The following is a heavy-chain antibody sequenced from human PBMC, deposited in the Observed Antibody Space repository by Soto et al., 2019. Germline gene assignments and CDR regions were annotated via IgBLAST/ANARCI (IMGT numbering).Heavy chain of an antibody. J-gene: IGHJ4*02. CDR3: ARGGGLDD. Sequence: QVQLVQSGAEVKKPGASVKVSCKASGYSFTSYAIHWVRQAPGQGLECMGWINAANGNTRYSQKFQGRVTITRDTSATTAYMDLSSLTYEDTAVYSCARGGGLDDWGQGTLITVSS. D-gene: IGHD3-10*01. CDR1: GYSFTSYA. CDR2: INAANGNT. V-gene: IGHV1-3*01.